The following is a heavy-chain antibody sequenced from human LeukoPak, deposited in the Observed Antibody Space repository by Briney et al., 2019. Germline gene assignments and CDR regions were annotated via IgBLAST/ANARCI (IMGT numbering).Heavy chain of an antibody. V-gene: IGHV4-34*01. Sequence: SETLSLTCAVYGGSFSGYYWSWIRQPPGKGLEWIGEINHSGSTNYNPSLKSRVTISVDTSKNQFPLKLSSVTAADTAVYYCARAAPLGYCSSTSCYGVDYWGQGTLVTVSS. D-gene: IGHD2-2*01. CDR3: ARAAPLGYCSSTSCYGVDY. J-gene: IGHJ4*02. CDR2: INHSGST. CDR1: GGSFSGYY.